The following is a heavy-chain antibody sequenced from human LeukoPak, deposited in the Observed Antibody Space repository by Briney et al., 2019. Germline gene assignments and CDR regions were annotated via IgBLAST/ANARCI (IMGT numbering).Heavy chain of an antibody. D-gene: IGHD1-1*01. CDR2: ISSSGSTI. CDR1: GFTFSDYY. Sequence: PGGSLRLSCAATGFTFSDYYMSWIRQAPGKGLEWVSYISSSGSTIYYADSVKGRFTISRDNAKNSLYLQMNSLRAEDTAVYYCAREDWNDGRPYGMDVWGQGTTVTVSS. CDR3: AREDWNDGRPYGMDV. V-gene: IGHV3-11*04. J-gene: IGHJ6*02.